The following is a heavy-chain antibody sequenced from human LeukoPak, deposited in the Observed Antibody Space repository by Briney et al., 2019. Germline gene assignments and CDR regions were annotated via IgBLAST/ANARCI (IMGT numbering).Heavy chain of an antibody. CDR3: ARVHNTIY. Sequence: GGSLRLSCAGSGFTLNDYYVNWVRHAPGKGLEWIAYISSSSRSVNYADSVKGRFTLSRDYAKNSVNLDMTSLRGEDTAIYYCARVHNTIYWGQGVPVTVSS. J-gene: IGHJ4*02. CDR2: ISSSSRSV. D-gene: IGHD5-24*01. CDR1: GFTLNDYY. V-gene: IGHV3-11*04.